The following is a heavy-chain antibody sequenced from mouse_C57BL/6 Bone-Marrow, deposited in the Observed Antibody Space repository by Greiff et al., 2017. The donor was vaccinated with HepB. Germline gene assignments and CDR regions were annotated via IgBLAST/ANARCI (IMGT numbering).Heavy chain of an antibody. CDR2: ISNGGGST. V-gene: IGHV5-12*01. CDR3: ARHSSYAFDY. J-gene: IGHJ4*01. CDR1: GFTFSDYY. Sequence: EVQLVESGAGLVQPGGSLKLSCAASGFTFSDYYMYWVRQTPEKRLEWVAYISNGGGSTYYPDTVKGRFTISRDNAKNTLYLQMSGLKSEDAAMYYCARHSSYAFDYWGQGTSVTVSS.